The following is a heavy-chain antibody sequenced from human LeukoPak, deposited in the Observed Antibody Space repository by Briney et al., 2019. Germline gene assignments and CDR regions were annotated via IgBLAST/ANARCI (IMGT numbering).Heavy chain of an antibody. Sequence: SETLSLTCAVYGGSFSGYYWSWIRQPPGKGLEWIGEINHSGSTNYNPSLKSRVTISEDTSKNQFSLKLSSVTAADTAVYYCARGRGIAAAGICDYWGQGTLVTVSS. J-gene: IGHJ4*02. V-gene: IGHV4-34*01. CDR3: ARGRGIAAAGICDY. D-gene: IGHD6-13*01. CDR2: INHSGST. CDR1: GGSFSGYY.